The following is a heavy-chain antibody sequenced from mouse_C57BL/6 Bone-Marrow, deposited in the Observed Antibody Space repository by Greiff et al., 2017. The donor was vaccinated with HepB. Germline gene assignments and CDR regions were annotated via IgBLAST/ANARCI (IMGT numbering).Heavy chain of an antibody. V-gene: IGHV1-63*01. CDR3: ARKSYLYAMDD. CDR2: IYPGGGYT. Sequence: QVQLQQSGPELVRPGTSVKMSCKASGYTFTNYWIGWAKQRPGHGLEWIGDIYPGGGYTNYNEKFKGKATLTADKSSSTAYMQFSSLTSEDSAIYYCARKSYLYAMDDWGKGTSVTVSS. CDR1: GYTFTNYW. D-gene: IGHD1-1*01. J-gene: IGHJ4*01.